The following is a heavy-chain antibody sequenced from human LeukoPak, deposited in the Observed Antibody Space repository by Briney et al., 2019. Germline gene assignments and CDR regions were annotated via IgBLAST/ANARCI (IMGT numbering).Heavy chain of an antibody. CDR3: AKARVQLVHLLDY. V-gene: IGHV3-23*01. Sequence: PGGSLRLSCAASGFTFSSYAMSWVRQAPGKGLEWVSAISGSGGSTYYADSVKGRFTISRDNSKNTLYLQMNSLRAEDTAVYYCAKARVQLVHLLDYWGQRTLVTVSS. CDR1: GFTFSSYA. CDR2: ISGSGGST. D-gene: IGHD6-13*01. J-gene: IGHJ4*02.